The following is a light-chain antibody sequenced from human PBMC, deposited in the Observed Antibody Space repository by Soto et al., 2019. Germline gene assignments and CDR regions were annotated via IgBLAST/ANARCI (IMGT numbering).Light chain of an antibody. V-gene: IGKV3D-15*01. Sequence: MTQSPATLSVSPGDRATISCRASQSVSSNLAWYQQKPGQAPRLLIYGAYSKASGIPSRFSGSGSGTDFTLTISSLQSEDFAVYYCQQDNNWPRTFGQGTKVDIK. CDR3: QQDNNWPRT. J-gene: IGKJ1*01. CDR2: GAY. CDR1: QSVSSN.